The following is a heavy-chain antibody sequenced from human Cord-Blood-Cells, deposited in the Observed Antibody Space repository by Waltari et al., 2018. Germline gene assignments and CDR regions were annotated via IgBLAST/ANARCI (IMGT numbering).Heavy chain of an antibody. V-gene: IGHV4-39*07. J-gene: IGHJ4*02. Sequence: QLQLQESGPGLVKPSETLSLTCTVSCGPISSSSSYWGWIRQPPGKGLEWIGSIYYSGSTYYNPSLKSRVTISVDTSKNQFSLKLSSVTAADTAVYYCARLGGDSGSYYFDYWGQGTLVTVSS. CDR1: CGPISSSSSY. D-gene: IGHD1-26*01. CDR3: ARLGGDSGSYYFDY. CDR2: IYYSGST.